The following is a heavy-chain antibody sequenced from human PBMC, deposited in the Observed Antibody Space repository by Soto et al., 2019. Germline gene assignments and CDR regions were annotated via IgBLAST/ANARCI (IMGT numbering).Heavy chain of an antibody. V-gene: IGHV3-7*01. CDR3: ARDVPDYGDYVFYWFDP. CDR1: GFTFSNHW. Sequence: GGSLRLSCAASGFTFSNHWMSWVRQAPGKGLEWVANIKQDGSEKYYVDSVKGRFTISRDNAKNSLYLQMNSLRAEDTAVYYCARDVPDYGDYVFYWFDPWGQGTLVTVSS. D-gene: IGHD4-17*01. CDR2: IKQDGSEK. J-gene: IGHJ5*02.